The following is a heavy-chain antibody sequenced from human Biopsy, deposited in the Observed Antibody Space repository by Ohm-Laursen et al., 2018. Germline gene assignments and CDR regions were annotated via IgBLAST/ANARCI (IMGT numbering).Heavy chain of an antibody. CDR1: GVSMNTGTYY. CDR3: SRAGGGKIYGL. CDR2: VHKSGNT. D-gene: IGHD3-16*01. V-gene: IGHV4-31*03. Sequence: TLSLTCTVSGVSMNTGTYYWTWIRQNPATGLEWIGYVHKSGNTLYNPSLKSRLSISVDTSRNQFSLKLTSVTAAVTALYYCSRAGGGKIYGLWGQGTLVTVSS. J-gene: IGHJ4*02.